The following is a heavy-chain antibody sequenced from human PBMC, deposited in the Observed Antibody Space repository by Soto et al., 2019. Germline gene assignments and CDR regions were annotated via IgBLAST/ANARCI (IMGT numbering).Heavy chain of an antibody. J-gene: IGHJ6*01. D-gene: IGHD2-15*01. Sequence: VQLVQSGAEVKKPGSSVKVSCKASGGTFSSYGINCVRQAPGQGIEWMGGIIPIFGTTYYAQRFQDRVTISADESTSTAYMELRSLRSDDTAVYYCAGRPKVVVVAATGYYYYYGMDVWGQGTKVIVSS. CDR1: GGTFSSYG. CDR2: IIPIFGTT. V-gene: IGHV1-69*01. CDR3: AGRPKVVVVAATGYYYYYGMDV.